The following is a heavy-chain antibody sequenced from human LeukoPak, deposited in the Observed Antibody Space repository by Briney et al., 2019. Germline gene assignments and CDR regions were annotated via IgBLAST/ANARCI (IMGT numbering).Heavy chain of an antibody. CDR2: ISSSSSTI. D-gene: IGHD6-19*01. CDR1: GFTFSSYS. CDR3: ARDLWSGWYLRRHGAFDI. J-gene: IGHJ3*02. Sequence: GGSLRLSCAASGFTFSSYSMNWVRQAPGKGLEWVSYISSSSSTIYYADSVKGRFTISRDNAKNSLYLQMNSLRAEDTAVYHCARDLWSGWYLRRHGAFDIWGQGTMVTVSS. V-gene: IGHV3-48*01.